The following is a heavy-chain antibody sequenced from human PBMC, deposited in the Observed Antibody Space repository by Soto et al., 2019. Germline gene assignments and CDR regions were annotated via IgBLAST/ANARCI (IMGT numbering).Heavy chain of an antibody. J-gene: IGHJ6*02. D-gene: IGHD2-2*01. CDR3: AIRYCSRASCARNYYGMDV. CDR1: RDNFANYW. V-gene: IGHV5-10-1*01. CDR2: IDTIDSDT. Sequence: ISLQCSRDNFANYWMRWSRHMPGKCLGWMGEIDTIDSDTNYRPSFQGHVALSADKSISPAYLPGSSLKASDTAMYYCAIRYCSRASCARNYYGMDVWGRGTAVTVSS.